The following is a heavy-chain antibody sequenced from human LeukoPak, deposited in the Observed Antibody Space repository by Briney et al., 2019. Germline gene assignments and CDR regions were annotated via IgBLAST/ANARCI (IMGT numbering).Heavy chain of an antibody. D-gene: IGHD3-10*01. CDR1: GFTFSSYG. V-gene: IGHV3-33*02. J-gene: IGHJ4*02. CDR2: IWYDGSEK. Sequence: GRSLRLSCAASGFTFSSYGFHWVRQAPGKGLEWVAVIWYDGSEKYYADSAKGRFTISRDNSKKTLFLQINSLRAEDTAVYYCATDEAVHGSGYFDSWGQGTLVTVSS. CDR3: ATDEAVHGSGYFDS.